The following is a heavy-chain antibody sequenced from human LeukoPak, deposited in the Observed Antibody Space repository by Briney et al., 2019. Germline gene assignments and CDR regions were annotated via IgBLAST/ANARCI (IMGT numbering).Heavy chain of an antibody. V-gene: IGHV3-23*01. J-gene: IGHJ4*02. D-gene: IGHD2-21*02. Sequence: GGSLRLSCAASGFTFADYAMHWVRQAPGKGLEWVSLISGGAGSPYYADSVKGRFTISRDNSKNTLYLQMNSLRAEDTAVYYCAKEPRYCGGDCFSLLDCWGQGTLVTVSS. CDR1: GFTFADYA. CDR2: ISGGAGSP. CDR3: AKEPRYCGGDCFSLLDC.